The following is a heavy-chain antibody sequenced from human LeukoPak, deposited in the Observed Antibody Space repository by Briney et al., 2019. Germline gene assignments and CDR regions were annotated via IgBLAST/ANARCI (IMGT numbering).Heavy chain of an antibody. Sequence: GGSLRLSCAASGFTFSSYSMNWVRQAPGKGLEWVSYISSSGSTIYYADSVKGRFTISRDNSKNTLYLQMNSLRAEDTAVYYCARDLSGYSYGKGDYWGQGTLVTVSS. J-gene: IGHJ4*02. D-gene: IGHD5-18*01. CDR3: ARDLSGYSYGKGDY. CDR1: GFTFSSYS. V-gene: IGHV3-48*01. CDR2: ISSSGSTI.